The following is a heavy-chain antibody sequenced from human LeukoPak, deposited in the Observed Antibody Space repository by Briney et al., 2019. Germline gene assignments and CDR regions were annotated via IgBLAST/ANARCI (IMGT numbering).Heavy chain of an antibody. V-gene: IGHV4-31*03. CDR3: ARNHIVVVPAATNYEYFQH. Sequence: PSETLSLTCTVSGGSISSGGYYWSWIRQHPGKGLEWIVYIYYSGSTYYNPSLKSRVTISVDTSKNQFSLKLSSVTAADTAVYYCARNHIVVVPAATNYEYFQHWGQGTLVTVSS. CDR1: GGSISSGGYY. J-gene: IGHJ1*01. D-gene: IGHD2-2*01. CDR2: IYYSGST.